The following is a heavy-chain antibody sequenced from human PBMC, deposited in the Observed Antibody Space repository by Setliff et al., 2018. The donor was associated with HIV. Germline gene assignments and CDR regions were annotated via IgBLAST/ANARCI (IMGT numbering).Heavy chain of an antibody. J-gene: IGHJ3*02. D-gene: IGHD1-26*01. V-gene: IGHV1-8*01. CDR3: TRWIVGSSNIFAFDI. Sequence: ASVKVSCKASGYTLTDFDIYWMRQASGQGLEWLGWINPKSGNTAYAQSFQGRVTLTTNTAISTVDMELSSLSSEDTAVYYCTRWIVGSSNIFAFDIWGQGTLVTLSS. CDR2: INPKSGNT. CDR1: GYTLTDFD.